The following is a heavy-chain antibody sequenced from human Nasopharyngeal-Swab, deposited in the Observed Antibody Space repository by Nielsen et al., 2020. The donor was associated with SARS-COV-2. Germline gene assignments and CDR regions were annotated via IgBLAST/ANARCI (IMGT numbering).Heavy chain of an antibody. V-gene: IGHV3-23*01. CDR2: ISGSGGST. J-gene: IGHJ4*02. CDR1: GFTFSSYA. D-gene: IGHD6-19*01. Sequence: GESLKISCAASGFTFSSYAMSWVRQAPGKGLEWVSAISGSGGSTYYADSVKGRFTISRDNSKNTLYLQMNSLRAEDTAVYYCTRLGSGWSGDYWGQGTLVTVSS. CDR3: TRLGSGWSGDY.